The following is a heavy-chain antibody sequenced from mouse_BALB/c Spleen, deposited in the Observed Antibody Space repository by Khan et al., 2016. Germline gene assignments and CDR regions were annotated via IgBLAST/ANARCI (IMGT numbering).Heavy chain of an antibody. D-gene: IGHD1-1*02. J-gene: IGHJ2*01. V-gene: IGHV14-3*02. Sequence: VRLQQSGADLVKPGASVKLSCTASGFNIKDTYMHWVKQRPEQGLEWIGRIDPANGNTEYDPKFQGKATITADTSSNTAYLQLSSLTSEDTAVYYCSRCGNYFDYWGQGTTLTVSS. CDR1: GFNIKDTY. CDR2: IDPANGNT. CDR3: SRCGNYFDY.